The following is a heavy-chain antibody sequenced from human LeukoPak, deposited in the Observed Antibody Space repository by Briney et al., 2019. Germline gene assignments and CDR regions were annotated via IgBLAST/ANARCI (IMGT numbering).Heavy chain of an antibody. Sequence: PSETLSLTCSVSGGSMTSYSWSWIRHPPGKGLEWIGYVFYTGDTNYNAPFKSRLTISADTSKNQFSLKLSSVTAADTAVYYCARLDDGDKGGVFDSWGQGTLVTVSS. D-gene: IGHD4-23*01. CDR2: VFYTGDT. J-gene: IGHJ4*02. CDR1: GGSMTSYS. CDR3: ARLDDGDKGGVFDS. V-gene: IGHV4-59*08.